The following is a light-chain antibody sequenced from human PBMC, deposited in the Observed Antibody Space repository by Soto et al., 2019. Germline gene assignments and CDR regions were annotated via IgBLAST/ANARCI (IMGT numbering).Light chain of an antibody. J-gene: IGKJ5*01. CDR3: QQSYSTLLIT. V-gene: IGKV1-39*01. Sequence: DIQMTQSPSFLSESVGERVTISCRASQAINTYLNWYQQKPGKAPKLLIYGTSDLQNGVPSRFSGGGSGTDVTLTISSLQPEDFATYYCQQSYSTLLITFGQGTRLEV. CDR2: GTS. CDR1: QAINTY.